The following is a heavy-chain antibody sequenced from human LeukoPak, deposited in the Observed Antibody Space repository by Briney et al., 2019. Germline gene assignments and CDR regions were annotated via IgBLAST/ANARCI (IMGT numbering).Heavy chain of an antibody. J-gene: IGHJ4*02. D-gene: IGHD3-3*01. CDR2: ISSKSHYM. CDR1: GFTFSNFG. CDR3: ARQYYDFWSGFYTADYYFDY. V-gene: IGHV3-21*01. Sequence: PGGSLRLSCAASGFTFSNFGMNWVRQAPGKGLEWVSSISSKSHYMYYADSVKGRFTVSRDNAKNSLYLQMNNLRAEDSAVYYCARQYYDFWSGFYTADYYFDYWGQGTLVTVSS.